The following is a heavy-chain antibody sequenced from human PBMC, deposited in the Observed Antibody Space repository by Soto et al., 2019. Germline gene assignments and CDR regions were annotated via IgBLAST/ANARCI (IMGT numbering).Heavy chain of an antibody. J-gene: IGHJ6*02. CDR3: ARGGGSYGVYYYYGMDV. D-gene: IGHD1-26*01. CDR2: IYYSGST. V-gene: IGHV4-61*01. CDR1: GGSFSSASYY. Sequence: ADTLSLTCTVSGGSFSSASYYRSWLRQPPGKGLEWIGYIYYSGSTNYNPSLKSRVTISVDTSKNQFSLKLSSVTAADTAVYYCARGGGSYGVYYYYGMDVWGQGTTVTVSS.